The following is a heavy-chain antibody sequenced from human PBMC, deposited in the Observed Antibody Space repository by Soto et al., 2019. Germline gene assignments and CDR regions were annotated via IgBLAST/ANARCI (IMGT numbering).Heavy chain of an antibody. J-gene: IGHJ6*03. CDR1: GGTFSSYT. D-gene: IGHD3-9*01. V-gene: IGHV1-69*04. CDR2: IIPILGIA. Sequence: ASVKVSCKASGGTFSSYTISWVRQAPGQGLEWMGRIIPILGIANYAQKFQGRVTITADKSTSTAYMELSSLRSEDTAVYYCARDVGRYFDWLPHLYYYYMDVWGKGTTVTVSS. CDR3: ARDVGRYFDWLPHLYYYYMDV.